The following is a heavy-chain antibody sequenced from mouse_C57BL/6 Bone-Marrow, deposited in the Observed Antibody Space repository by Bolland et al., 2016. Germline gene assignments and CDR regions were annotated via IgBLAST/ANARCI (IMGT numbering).Heavy chain of an antibody. CDR3: AKRDYGNPYYYAMDY. Sequence: GSTNYNSALMSRLSISKDNSKSQVFLKMNSLQTDDTAMYYCAKRDYGNPYYYAMDYWGQGTS. V-gene: IGHV2-9*01. J-gene: IGHJ4*01. CDR2: GST. D-gene: IGHD2-1*01.